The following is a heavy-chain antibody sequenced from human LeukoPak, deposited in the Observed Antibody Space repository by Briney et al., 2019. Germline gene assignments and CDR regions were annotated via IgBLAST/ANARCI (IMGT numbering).Heavy chain of an antibody. CDR1: GFTFSSYG. V-gene: IGHV3-30*02. D-gene: IGHD6-13*01. J-gene: IGHJ6*03. CDR3: AKSGVYSSTSLYYMDV. Sequence: AGGSLRLSCAASGFTFSSYGMHWVRQAPGKGLEWVAFIRYDGSNKYYADSVKGRFTISRDNSKSMVYLQMDSLRAEDTAVYYCAKSGVYSSTSLYYMDVWGKGTTVTVSS. CDR2: IRYDGSNK.